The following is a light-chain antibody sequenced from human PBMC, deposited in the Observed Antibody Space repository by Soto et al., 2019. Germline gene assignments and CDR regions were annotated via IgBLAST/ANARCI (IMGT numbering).Light chain of an antibody. Sequence: EIVLTQSPGTLSLSPGERATLSCRASQSFSSGYLAWYQQKPGQAPRLLIYGASSRATGIPDRFSGSGSGTDFTLTISRLEPEDFAVYYCQQYGTSITFGQGTRLEI. J-gene: IGKJ5*01. CDR2: GAS. V-gene: IGKV3-20*01. CDR3: QQYGTSIT. CDR1: QSFSSGY.